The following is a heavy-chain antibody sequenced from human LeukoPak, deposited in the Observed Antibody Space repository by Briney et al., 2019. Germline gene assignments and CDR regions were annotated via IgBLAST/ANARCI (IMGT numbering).Heavy chain of an antibody. Sequence: SETLSLTCAVYGGSFSGYYWSWIRQPPGKGLEWIGEINHSGSTNYNPSLKSRVTISVDTSKNQFSLKLSSVTAADTAVYYCARVGTPTYRYSSSWRPNYYGMDVWGQGTTVTVSS. J-gene: IGHJ6*02. D-gene: IGHD6-13*01. V-gene: IGHV4-34*01. CDR1: GGSFSGYY. CDR2: INHSGST. CDR3: ARVGTPTYRYSSSWRPNYYGMDV.